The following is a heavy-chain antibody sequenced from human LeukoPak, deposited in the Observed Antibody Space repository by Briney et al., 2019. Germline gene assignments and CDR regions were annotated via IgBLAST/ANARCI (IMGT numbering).Heavy chain of an antibody. V-gene: IGHV1-69*13. J-gene: IGHJ4*02. CDR2: IIPIFGTA. CDR1: GGTFSSYA. Sequence: SVKVSCKASGGTFSSYAISWVRQAPGQGLEWMGGIIPIFGTANYAQKFQGRVTIAADESTSTAYMELSSLRSEDTAVYYCARGTRKDSRDGYNFWGQGTLVTVSS. D-gene: IGHD5-24*01. CDR3: ARGTRKDSRDGYNF.